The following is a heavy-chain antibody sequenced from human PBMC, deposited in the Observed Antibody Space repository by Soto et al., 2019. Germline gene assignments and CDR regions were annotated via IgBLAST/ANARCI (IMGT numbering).Heavy chain of an antibody. V-gene: IGHV1-69*01. D-gene: IGHD2-2*01. CDR2: IIPIPGTA. CDR3: ARSQGSSTSLEIYYYYYYGMDV. CDR1: GGTFGSYA. Sequence: QVQLVQSGPEVKKPGSSVKVSCKASGGTFGSYAISWVRQAPGQGLEWMGGIIPIPGTANYAQKFQGRVTIAADESTSTAYMELSSLRSEDTAVYYCARSQGSSTSLEIYYYYYYGMDVWGQGTTVTVSS. J-gene: IGHJ6*02.